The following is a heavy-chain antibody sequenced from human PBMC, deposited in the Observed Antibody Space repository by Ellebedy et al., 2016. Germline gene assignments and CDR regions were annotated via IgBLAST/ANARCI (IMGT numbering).Heavy chain of an antibody. J-gene: IGHJ6*02. CDR3: TTETSDIVVVVGYGMDV. CDR2: IKSKTDGGTT. Sequence: GGSLRLSCAASGFTFSNAWMSWVRQAPGKGLEWVGRIKSKTDGGTTDYAAPVKGRFTISRDDSKNTLYLQMNSLKTEDTAVYYCTTETSDIVVVVGYGMDVWGQGTTVTVSS. V-gene: IGHV3-15*01. D-gene: IGHD2-15*01. CDR1: GFTFSNAW.